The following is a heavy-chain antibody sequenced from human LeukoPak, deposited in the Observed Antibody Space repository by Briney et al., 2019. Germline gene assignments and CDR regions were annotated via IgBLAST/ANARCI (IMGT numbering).Heavy chain of an antibody. D-gene: IGHD6-19*01. V-gene: IGHV3-23*01. Sequence: PGGSLRLSCAASGFTFSSYAMSWVRQAPGKGLEWVSAISGSGGSTYYADSVKGRFTISRDNSKNTLYLQMNSLRAEDTAAYYCAKDSGYSSGWYMDWGQGTLVTVSS. CDR1: GFTFSSYA. CDR3: AKDSGYSSGWYMD. J-gene: IGHJ4*02. CDR2: ISGSGGST.